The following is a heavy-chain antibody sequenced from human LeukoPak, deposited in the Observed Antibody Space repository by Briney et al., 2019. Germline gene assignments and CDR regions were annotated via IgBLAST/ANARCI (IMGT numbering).Heavy chain of an antibody. J-gene: IGHJ4*02. V-gene: IGHV4-4*07. Sequence: SETLSRICTVSGGSITGSHWSWLRQSAGKGLEWIGRIYSSGTTNYNPSLKSRVTMSLDTSKNQFSLRLSSMTAADTAVYYCARGAYSFDYWGQGTLVTVSS. CDR3: ARGAYSFDY. CDR1: GGSITGSH. CDR2: IYSSGTT.